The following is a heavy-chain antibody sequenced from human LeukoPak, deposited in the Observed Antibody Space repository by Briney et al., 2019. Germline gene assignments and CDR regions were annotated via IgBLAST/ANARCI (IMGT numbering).Heavy chain of an antibody. CDR1: GYTFTGYY. V-gene: IGHV1-2*02. CDR3: ARPRPSKYYYGMDV. J-gene: IGHJ6*02. CDR2: INPNSGGT. Sequence: ASVKVFCKASGYTFTGYYMHWVRQAPGQGLEWMGWINPNSGGTNYAQKFQGRVTMTRDTSISTAYMELSRLRSDDTAVYYCARPRPSKYYYGMDVWGQGTTVTVSS.